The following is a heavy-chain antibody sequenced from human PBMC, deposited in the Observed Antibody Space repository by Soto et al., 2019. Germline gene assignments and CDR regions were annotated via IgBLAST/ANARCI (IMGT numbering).Heavy chain of an antibody. Sequence: GASVKVSCKASGYTFTSYYMHWVRQAPGQGLEWMGIINPSGGSTSYAQKFQGRVTMTRDTSTSTVYMELSSLRSEDTAVYYCARDGYSGSYHNWFDTWGQGTLVTVSS. D-gene: IGHD1-26*01. J-gene: IGHJ5*02. CDR3: ARDGYSGSYHNWFDT. CDR2: INPSGGST. CDR1: GYTFTSYY. V-gene: IGHV1-46*01.